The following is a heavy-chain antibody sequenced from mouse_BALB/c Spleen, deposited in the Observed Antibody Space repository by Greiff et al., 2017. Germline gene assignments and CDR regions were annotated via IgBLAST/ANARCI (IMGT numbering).Heavy chain of an antibody. CDR1: GFTFSSYT. D-gene: IGHD1-1*01. CDR2: ISNGGGST. V-gene: IGHV5-12-2*01. Sequence: EVKLEESGGGLVQPGGSLKLSCAASGFTFSSYTMSWVRQTPEKRLEWVAYISNGGGSTYYPDTVKGRFTISRDNAKNTLYLQMSSLKSEDTAMYYCARHRSYDWGQGTLVTVSA. J-gene: IGHJ3*01. CDR3: ARHRSYD.